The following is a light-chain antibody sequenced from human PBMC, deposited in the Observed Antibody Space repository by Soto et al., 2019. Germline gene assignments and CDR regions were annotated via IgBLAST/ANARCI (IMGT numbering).Light chain of an antibody. Sequence: EIVMTQSPATLSVSPGERATLSCRSSQSVSSNLAWFQQKPGQAPRLLIYGASTRATGIPARFSGSGSGTEFTLTIRSLQSEACAVYYCQQYNNWHPYTFGQGTKLEIK. J-gene: IGKJ2*01. CDR1: QSVSSN. CDR2: GAS. V-gene: IGKV3-15*01. CDR3: QQYNNWHPYT.